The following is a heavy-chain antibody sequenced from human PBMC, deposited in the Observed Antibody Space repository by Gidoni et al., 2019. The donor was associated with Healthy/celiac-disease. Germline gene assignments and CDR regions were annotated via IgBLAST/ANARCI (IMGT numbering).Heavy chain of an antibody. CDR3: ASHLLYPGAFHYYGMDV. CDR1: GFTFSRYA. CDR2: ISGSGVST. Sequence: EVQLLESGGGLVQPGGSLRLSCAASGFTFSRYAMSWVRQAPGKGREWVSSISGSGVSTYYADSVKCRFTISRDNSKNTLYLQMNSLRAEDTAVYYCASHLLYPGAFHYYGMDVWGQGTTVTVSS. V-gene: IGHV3-23*01. D-gene: IGHD2-8*01. J-gene: IGHJ6*02.